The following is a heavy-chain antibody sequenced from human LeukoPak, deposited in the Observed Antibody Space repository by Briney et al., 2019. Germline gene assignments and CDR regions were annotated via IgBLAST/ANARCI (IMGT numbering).Heavy chain of an antibody. V-gene: IGHV4-59*01. CDR1: GGSISSYY. CDR2: IYYSGST. Sequence: PSETLSLTCTASGGSISSYYWSWIRQPPGKGLEWIGYIYYSGSTNYNPSLKSRVTISVDTSKNQFSLKLSSVTAADTAVYYCARGQSGYDPYYYYYMDVWGKGTTVTVSS. J-gene: IGHJ6*03. CDR3: ARGQSGYDPYYYYYMDV. D-gene: IGHD5-12*01.